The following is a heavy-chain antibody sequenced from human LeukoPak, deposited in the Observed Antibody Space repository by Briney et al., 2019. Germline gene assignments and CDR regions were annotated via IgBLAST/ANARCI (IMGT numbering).Heavy chain of an antibody. V-gene: IGHV3-53*01. CDR1: GFTVSSNS. CDR2: IYSDNT. CDR3: TKGLAEYVSGGYYKNRCLDP. J-gene: IGHJ5*02. Sequence: GGSLRLSCTVSGFTVSSNSMSWVRQAPGKGLEWVSFIYSDNTHYSDSVKGRFTISRDNSKNTLYLQMNSLRVEDTAIYYCTKGLAEYVSGGYYKNRCLDPWGQGTLVTVSS. D-gene: IGHD3-10*01.